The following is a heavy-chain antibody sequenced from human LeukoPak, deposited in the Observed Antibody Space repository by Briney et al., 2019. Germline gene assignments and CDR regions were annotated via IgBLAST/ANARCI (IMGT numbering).Heavy chain of an antibody. V-gene: IGHV4-4*07. CDR1: GGSISSYY. CDR2: IYTSGST. CDR3: ARDTYYYDSSGYWNYMDV. Sequence: SETLSLTCTVSGGSISSYYWSWIRQPAGKGLEWIGRIYTSGSTNYNPSLKSRVTMSVDTSKNQFSLKLSSVTAADTAVYYCARDTYYYDSSGYWNYMDVWGKGTTVTVSS. J-gene: IGHJ6*03. D-gene: IGHD3-22*01.